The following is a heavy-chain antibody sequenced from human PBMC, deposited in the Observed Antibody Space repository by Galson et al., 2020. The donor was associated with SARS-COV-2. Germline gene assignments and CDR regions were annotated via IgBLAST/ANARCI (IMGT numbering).Heavy chain of an antibody. D-gene: IGHD3-10*02. CDR1: GFTFGDFA. J-gene: IGHJ6*02. V-gene: IGHV3-49*03. Sequence: GGSLRLSCRSSGFTFGDFAMSWFRQAPGKGLEWVGFIRSKRYGGTTEYAASVEGTFIISRDDSKSTAYLQMNSLKTEDTAVYYCTRDRGADVSNYVFGRKYYGMDVWGPGTTVIVSS. CDR3: TRDRGADVSNYVFGRKYYGMDV. CDR2: IRSKRYGGTT.